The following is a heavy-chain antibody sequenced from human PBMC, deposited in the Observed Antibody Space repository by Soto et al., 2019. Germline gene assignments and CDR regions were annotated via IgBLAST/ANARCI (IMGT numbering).Heavy chain of an antibody. V-gene: IGHV3-9*01. D-gene: IGHD1-1*01. CDR3: AKDTNEGGEPTPLVDYGMDV. Sequence: GGSLRLSCAASGFTFDDYAMHWVRQAPGKGLEWVSGISWNSGSIGYADSVKGRFTISRDNAKNSLYLQMNSLRAEDTALYYCAKDTNEGGEPTPLVDYGMDVWGQGTTVTVSS. CDR2: ISWNSGSI. J-gene: IGHJ6*02. CDR1: GFTFDDYA.